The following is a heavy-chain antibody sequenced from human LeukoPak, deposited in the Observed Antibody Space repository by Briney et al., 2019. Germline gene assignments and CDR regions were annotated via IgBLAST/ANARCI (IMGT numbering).Heavy chain of an antibody. CDR2: IYYSGST. V-gene: IGHV4-59*12. J-gene: IGHJ4*02. CDR1: GGSISSYY. Sequence: SETLSLTCTVSGGSISSYYWSWIRQPPGKGLEWIGYIYYSGSTYYNPSLKSRVTISVDTSKNQFSLKLSSVTAADTAVYYCARTPRNHYDSSGYYFDYWGQGTLVTVSS. CDR3: ARTPRNHYDSSGYYFDY. D-gene: IGHD3-22*01.